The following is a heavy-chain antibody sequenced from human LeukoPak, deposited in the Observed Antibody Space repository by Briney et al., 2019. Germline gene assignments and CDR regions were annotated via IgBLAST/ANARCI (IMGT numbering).Heavy chain of an antibody. D-gene: IGHD3-22*01. CDR3: ASSRGTMYYFDY. Sequence: SQTLSLTCTVSGGSISSGDYYWCWIRQPPGKGLEWIGYIYYSGSTYYNPSLKSRVTISVDTSKNQFSLKLSSVTAADTAVYYCASSRGTMYYFDYWGQGTLVTVSS. V-gene: IGHV4-30-4*01. CDR1: GGSISSGDYY. J-gene: IGHJ4*02. CDR2: IYYSGST.